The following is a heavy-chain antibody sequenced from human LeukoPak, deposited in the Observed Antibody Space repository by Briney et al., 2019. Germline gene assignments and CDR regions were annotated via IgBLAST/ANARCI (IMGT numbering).Heavy chain of an antibody. CDR1: GYTFTSFG. J-gene: IGHJ6*02. Sequence: ASVKVSCKASGYTFTSFGISWVRQAPGQGLEWMGWISTYNGNTNYAQKLQGRVTMTTDTSTSTAYMELRSLRSDDTAAYYCAREFIVVVPAAAYGMDVWGQGTTVTVSS. V-gene: IGHV1-18*01. D-gene: IGHD2-2*01. CDR3: AREFIVVVPAAAYGMDV. CDR2: ISTYNGNT.